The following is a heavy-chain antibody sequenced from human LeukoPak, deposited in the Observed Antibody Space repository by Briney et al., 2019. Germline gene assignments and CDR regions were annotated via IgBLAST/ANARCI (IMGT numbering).Heavy chain of an antibody. CDR2: IYHSGST. Sequence: SETLSLTCAVSGGSISSSNWWSWVRQPPGKGLEWIGEIYHSGSTNYNPSLKSRVTISVDKSKNQFSLKLSSVTAADTAVYYCASSLGGVITSGAFDIWGQGTMVTVSS. J-gene: IGHJ3*02. CDR3: ASSLGGVITSGAFDI. V-gene: IGHV4-4*02. CDR1: GGSISSSNW. D-gene: IGHD3-22*01.